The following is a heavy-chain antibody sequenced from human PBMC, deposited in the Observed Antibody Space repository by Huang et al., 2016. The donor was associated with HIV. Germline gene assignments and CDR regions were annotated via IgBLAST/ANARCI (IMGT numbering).Heavy chain of an antibody. CDR3: ARAKDTWDAYDI. J-gene: IGHJ3*02. CDR2: ISNDGRNN. Sequence: QVQLVESGGGVVQPGRSLRLSCAASGFPFNNHAMHWGRQAPVEGLDWVAVISNDGRNNYYADSEKGRVTISRDNSKSTLFLHMTSLRTEDTAVYYCARAKDTWDAYDIWGQGTMVIVSS. D-gene: IGHD5-18*01. CDR1: GFPFNNHA. V-gene: IGHV3-30*04.